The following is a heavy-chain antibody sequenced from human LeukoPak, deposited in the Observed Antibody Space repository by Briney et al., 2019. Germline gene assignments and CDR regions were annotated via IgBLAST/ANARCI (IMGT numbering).Heavy chain of an antibody. CDR2: ISSSGSTK. CDR1: GFTFSSYE. CDR3: HYDSSGSDAFDI. J-gene: IGHJ3*02. Sequence: PGGSLRLSCAASGFTFSSYEMNGVRQAPGKGLEWVSSISSSGSTKYYADSLKGRFTISRDNARNSLYLQMNSLRAEDTAVYYCHYDSSGSDAFDIWGQGTMVTVSS. V-gene: IGHV3-48*03. D-gene: IGHD3-22*01.